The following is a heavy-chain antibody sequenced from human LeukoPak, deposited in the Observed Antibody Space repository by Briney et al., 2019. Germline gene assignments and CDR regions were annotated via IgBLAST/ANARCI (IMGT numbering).Heavy chain of an antibody. J-gene: IGHJ4*02. Sequence: PGRSLRLSCAASGFTFSSYEMNWVRQAPGKGLEWVSYISSSGSTIYYADSVKGRFTISRDNAKNSLYLQMNSLRAEDTAVYYCAGEYTAMVTVDYWGQGTLVTVSS. CDR1: GFTFSSYE. D-gene: IGHD5-18*01. CDR3: AGEYTAMVTVDY. CDR2: ISSSGSTI. V-gene: IGHV3-48*03.